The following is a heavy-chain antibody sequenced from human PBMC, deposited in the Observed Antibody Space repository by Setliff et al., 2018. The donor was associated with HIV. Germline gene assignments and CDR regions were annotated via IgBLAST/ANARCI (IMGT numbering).Heavy chain of an antibody. D-gene: IGHD1-20*01. CDR1: GYSFTSHW. V-gene: IGHV5-51*01. Sequence: PGESLKISCRYYGYSFTSHWIGWVRQMPGKGLQWMGIIFPSDSDTRYSPSFQGQVTISADRSISTVYLQWNSLKASDTAMYYCARHITNPRWAYFDYWGQGTPVTVSS. CDR3: ARHITNPRWAYFDY. CDR2: IFPSDSDT. J-gene: IGHJ4*02.